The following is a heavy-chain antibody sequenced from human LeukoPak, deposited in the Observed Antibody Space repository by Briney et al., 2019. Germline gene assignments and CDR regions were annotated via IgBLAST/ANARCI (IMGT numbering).Heavy chain of an antibody. J-gene: IGHJ4*02. CDR2: IPFHGSYK. D-gene: IGHD4-17*01. V-gene: IGHV3-30*02. CDR1: GFTFSSYG. Sequence: GGSLRLSCAASGFTFSSYGMHWVRQAPGKGLEWVAFIPFHGSYKYDAASVKGRFTISRDNSKNTLYLQMNSLRPDDTAVYYCAKGDSVTTFYFDQWGQGTLVTVSS. CDR3: AKGDSVTTFYFDQ.